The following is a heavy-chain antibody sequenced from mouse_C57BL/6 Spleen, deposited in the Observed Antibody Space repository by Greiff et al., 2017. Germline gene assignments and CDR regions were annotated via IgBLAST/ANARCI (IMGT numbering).Heavy chain of an antibody. CDR3: AMFSHYYSNYYYAMDY. D-gene: IGHD2-5*01. CDR1: GFTFSDYG. J-gene: IGHJ4*01. V-gene: IGHV5-17*01. CDR2: ISSGSSTI. Sequence: EVKLVESGGGLVKPGGSLKLSCAASGFTFSDYGMHWVRQAPEKGLEWVAYISSGSSTIYYADTVKGRFTISRDNAKNTLFLQMTSLRSEDTAMYYCAMFSHYYSNYYYAMDYSIPVPSVTVSS.